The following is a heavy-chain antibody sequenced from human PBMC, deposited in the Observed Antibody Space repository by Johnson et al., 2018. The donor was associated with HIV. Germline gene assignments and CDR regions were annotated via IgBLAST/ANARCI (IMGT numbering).Heavy chain of an antibody. J-gene: IGHJ3*02. D-gene: IGHD3-22*01. V-gene: IGHV3-66*01. Sequence: EQLVESGGGLVQPGGSLRLSCAASGFTVNSNYINWVRQAPGKGLECVSGIYSGGRTYSADSVKGRFTISRDNSKNTLYLQMNSLRAEDTAVYFCARDRRYYDSSGYYHDAFDIWGQGTMVTVSS. CDR2: IYSGGRT. CDR1: GFTVNSNY. CDR3: ARDRRYYDSSGYYHDAFDI.